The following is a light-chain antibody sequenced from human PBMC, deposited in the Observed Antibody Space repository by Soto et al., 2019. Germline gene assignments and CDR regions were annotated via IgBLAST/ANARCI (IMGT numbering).Light chain of an antibody. Sequence: DIQMTQSPSSLSASVGDRVTITCRTSQAIGNSVNWYQQKPGKAPNLLVYGTSTLQSGLPSRFSGSGSGTDFTLTISSAQREDFATYYCQQSFASSWTFGQGTKVEIK. CDR2: GTS. CDR1: QAIGNS. J-gene: IGKJ1*01. V-gene: IGKV1-39*01. CDR3: QQSFASSWT.